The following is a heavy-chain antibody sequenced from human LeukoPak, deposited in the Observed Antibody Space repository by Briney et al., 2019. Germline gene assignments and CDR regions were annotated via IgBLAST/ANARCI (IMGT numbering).Heavy chain of an antibody. J-gene: IGHJ4*02. D-gene: IGHD6-19*01. CDR3: VKDRKGYSSGWPFDY. V-gene: IGHV3-64D*09. CDR1: GXTFSTYA. Sequence: GGSLRLSCSASGXTFSTYAMHWVRQAPGKGLEYVSAISSNGGSAYYADSVKGRFTISRDNSKNTLYLQMSSLRVEDTAVYYCVKDRKGYSSGWPFDYWGQGTLVTVSS. CDR2: ISSNGGSA.